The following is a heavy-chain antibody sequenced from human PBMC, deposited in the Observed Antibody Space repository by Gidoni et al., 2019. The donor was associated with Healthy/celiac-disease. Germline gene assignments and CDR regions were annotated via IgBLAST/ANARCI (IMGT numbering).Heavy chain of an antibody. CDR2: ISYDGSNK. CDR3: AKETTLSY. V-gene: IGHV3-30*18. J-gene: IGHJ4*02. D-gene: IGHD4-4*01. CDR1: GFTFSSYG. Sequence: QVQLVESGVGVVQPGRSLRLSCAASGFTFSSYGMHWVRQAPGKGLEWVAVISYDGSNKYYADSVKGRFTISRDNSKNTLYLQMNSLRAEDTAVYYCAKETTLSYWGQGTLVTVSS.